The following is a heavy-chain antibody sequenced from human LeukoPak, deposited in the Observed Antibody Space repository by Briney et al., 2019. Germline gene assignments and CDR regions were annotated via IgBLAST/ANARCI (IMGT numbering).Heavy chain of an antibody. V-gene: IGHV4-34*01. D-gene: IGHD3-10*01. CDR2: INHSGST. J-gene: IGHJ4*02. Sequence: SETLSLTCAVYGGSFSGFYWSWIRQPPGKGLEWIGEINHSGSTNYNPSLKSRVTMSVDTSKNQFSLKLSSVTVADTAVYYCAREIELKWFGESDYWSQGTLVTVSS. CDR1: GGSFSGFY. CDR3: AREIELKWFGESDY.